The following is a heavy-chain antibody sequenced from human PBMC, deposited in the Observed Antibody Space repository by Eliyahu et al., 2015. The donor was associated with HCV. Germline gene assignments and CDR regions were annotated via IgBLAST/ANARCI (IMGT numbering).Heavy chain of an antibody. CDR3: ARDLVVAATHYYYYYGMDV. V-gene: IGHV3-33*01. D-gene: IGHD2-15*01. CDR2: IWYDGSNK. Sequence: QVQLVESGGGVVQPGRSLRLSCAASGFTFSSYGMHWVRQAPGKGLEWVAVIWYDGSNKYYADSVKGRFTISRDNSKNTLYLQMNSLRAEDTAVYYCARDLVVAATHYYYYYGMDVWGQGTTVTVSS. CDR1: GFTFSSYG. J-gene: IGHJ6*02.